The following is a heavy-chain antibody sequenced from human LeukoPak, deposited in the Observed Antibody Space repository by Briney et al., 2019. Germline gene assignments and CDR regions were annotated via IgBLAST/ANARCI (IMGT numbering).Heavy chain of an antibody. J-gene: IGHJ4*02. D-gene: IGHD3-3*01. Sequence: GGSLRLSCAASGFTFSDYYMSWIRQAPGKGLEWVSYISSSGSTIYYADSVKGRFTISRDNAKNSLYLQMNSLRAEDTAVYYCARENYDFWSGYSAYYFDYWGQGTLDTVSS. CDR2: ISSSGSTI. CDR3: ARENYDFWSGYSAYYFDY. CDR1: GFTFSDYY. V-gene: IGHV3-11*01.